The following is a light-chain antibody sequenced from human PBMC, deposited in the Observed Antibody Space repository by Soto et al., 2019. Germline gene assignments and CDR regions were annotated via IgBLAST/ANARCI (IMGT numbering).Light chain of an antibody. Sequence: QSVLTQPPSVSGAPGQRVTIYCTGSSSNIGAGYDVHWYQQLPGTAPKLLIYGNSNRPSGVPDRFSGSKSGTSASLAITGLRAEDEADYYCQSYDSSLSGGVFGGGTKVTVL. CDR2: GNS. V-gene: IGLV1-40*01. J-gene: IGLJ3*02. CDR1: SSNIGAGYD. CDR3: QSYDSSLSGGV.